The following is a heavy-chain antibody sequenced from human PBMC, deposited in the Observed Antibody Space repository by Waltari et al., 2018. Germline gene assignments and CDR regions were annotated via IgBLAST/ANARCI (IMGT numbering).Heavy chain of an antibody. CDR1: GYSFTGTL. CDR2: INPNSGIT. CDR3: ATKGVVLPATFDY. V-gene: IGHV1-2*02. D-gene: IGHD2-15*01. Sequence: QVQLVQSGAELREPGASVKVSCKASGYSFTGTLIHWVRQAPGQGLEWMGWINPNSGITNYAQKFQGRVTMTRDTSINTAYVELSSLRIDDTAVYYCATKGVVLPATFDYWGQGTLVTVSS. J-gene: IGHJ4*02.